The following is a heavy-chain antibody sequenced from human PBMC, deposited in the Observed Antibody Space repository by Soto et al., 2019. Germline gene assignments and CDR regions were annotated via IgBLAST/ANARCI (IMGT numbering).Heavy chain of an antibody. Sequence: SETLSLTCSVSGDSISSYYWTWIRQSPGKGLEWVGYVFYSGATNYNPSLKSRVTISLDASKKQVSLRLTSATAADTAVYYCTRSLPSQFGYDSWGQRTLVTGSS. CDR1: GDSISSYY. V-gene: IGHV4-59*01. J-gene: IGHJ4*02. CDR3: TRSLPSQFGYDS. D-gene: IGHD3-22*01. CDR2: VFYSGAT.